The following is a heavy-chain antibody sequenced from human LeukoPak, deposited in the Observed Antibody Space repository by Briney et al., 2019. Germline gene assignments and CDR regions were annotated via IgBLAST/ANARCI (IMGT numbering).Heavy chain of an antibody. CDR2: MKKDGSEK. D-gene: IGHD5-12*01. J-gene: IGHJ4*02. Sequence: GGSLRLSCAVSGITVRGYWMAWVRQAPGKGLEWVTNMKKDGSEKYYVDSVKGRFTISRDNAKNSLYLEMNSLRVEDAAVYYCARDLGHTGYDLYDYWGQGTLVTVSS. V-gene: IGHV3-7*01. CDR1: GITVRGYW. CDR3: ARDLGHTGYDLYDY.